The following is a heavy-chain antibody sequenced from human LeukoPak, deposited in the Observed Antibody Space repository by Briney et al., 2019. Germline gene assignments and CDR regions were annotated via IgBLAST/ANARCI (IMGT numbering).Heavy chain of an antibody. D-gene: IGHD6-13*01. J-gene: IGHJ4*02. V-gene: IGHV6-1*01. CDR1: GDSVSSNSAA. Sequence: SQTLSLTCAISGDSVSSNSAAWNWIRQSLSRGLEWLGRTYYRSKWYNDYVVSVKSRITINPDTSKNQFSLQLNSVTPEDTAVYYCAHTFIFDSSSWPYYFDYWGQGTLVTVSS. CDR3: AHTFIFDSSSWPYYFDY. CDR2: TYYRSKWYN.